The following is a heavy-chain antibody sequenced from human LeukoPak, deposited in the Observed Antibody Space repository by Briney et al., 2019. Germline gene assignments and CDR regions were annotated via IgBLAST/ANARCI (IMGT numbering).Heavy chain of an antibody. V-gene: IGHV3-30*18. Sequence: GGSLRLSCAASGFTFSNHAMHWVRQAPGKGLDWVALISRDGSEKYYADSVKGPFTISRDNSKNTLYLQMNNLRPDDTAVYYCAKDYCSGGSCYSPWFDPWGQGTLVTVSS. CDR2: ISRDGSEK. D-gene: IGHD2-15*01. J-gene: IGHJ5*02. CDR1: GFTFSNHA. CDR3: AKDYCSGGSCYSPWFDP.